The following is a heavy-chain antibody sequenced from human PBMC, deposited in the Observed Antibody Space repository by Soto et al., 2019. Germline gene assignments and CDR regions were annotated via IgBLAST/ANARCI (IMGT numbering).Heavy chain of an antibody. D-gene: IGHD2-15*01. CDR3: AKDLPQGDCSGGSFLGGVY. V-gene: IGHV3-9*01. J-gene: IGHJ4*02. CDR2: ISWNSGSI. Sequence: EVQLVESGGGLVQPGRSLRLSCAASGFTFDDYAMHWVRQAPGKGLEWVSGISWNSGSIGYADSVKGRFTISRDNAKNSLYLQMNSLRAHDPALYYCAKDLPQGDCSGGSFLGGVYWGQGTLVTVSS. CDR1: GFTFDDYA.